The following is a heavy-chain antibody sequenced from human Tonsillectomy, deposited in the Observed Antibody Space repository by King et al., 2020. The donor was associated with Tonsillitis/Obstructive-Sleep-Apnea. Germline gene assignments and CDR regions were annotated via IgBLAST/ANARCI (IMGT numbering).Heavy chain of an antibody. CDR1: GCSISSGGYY. V-gene: IGHV4-31*01. Sequence: QLQESGPGLVKPSQPLSLTCTVSGCSISSGGYYWSWIRQHPGKGLEWIGYIYYSGSTYYNPSLKSPVTISVDTSKNQSSLKLRSVTVADTAVYYCARYCSNTNCYKGGFDPWGQGTLVTVSS. J-gene: IGHJ5*02. CDR2: IYYSGST. CDR3: ARYCSNTNCYKGGFDP. D-gene: IGHD2-2*02.